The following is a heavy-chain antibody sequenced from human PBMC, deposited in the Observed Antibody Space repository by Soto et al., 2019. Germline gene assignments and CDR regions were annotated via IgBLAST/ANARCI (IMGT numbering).Heavy chain of an antibody. J-gene: IGHJ4*02. CDR3: ARERYEGHIDY. Sequence: PSETLSLTCTVSGASISSYYWSWIRQPPGKGLEWVAYIYYSGSTTYNPSLKSRVTMSVDTSKNQFSLNLRSVTAADTAVYYCARERYEGHIDYWGQGTLVTVSS. D-gene: IGHD2-2*01. CDR2: IYYSGST. V-gene: IGHV4-59*01. CDR1: GASISSYY.